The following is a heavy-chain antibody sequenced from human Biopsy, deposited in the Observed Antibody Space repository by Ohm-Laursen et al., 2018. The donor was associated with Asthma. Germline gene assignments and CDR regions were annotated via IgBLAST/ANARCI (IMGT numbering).Heavy chain of an antibody. Sequence: SETLSLTCTVSGDSISSYHWSWIRQPPGKGLEWIGYVFYGGATNYNPSLKGRVTISVDTSKNQFFLRLSSVTAADTAVYYCARGVVYGGDSYAEYFQHWGQGTLVTVSS. J-gene: IGHJ1*01. CDR1: GDSISSYH. D-gene: IGHD4-23*01. CDR2: VFYGGAT. CDR3: ARGVVYGGDSYAEYFQH. V-gene: IGHV4-59*01.